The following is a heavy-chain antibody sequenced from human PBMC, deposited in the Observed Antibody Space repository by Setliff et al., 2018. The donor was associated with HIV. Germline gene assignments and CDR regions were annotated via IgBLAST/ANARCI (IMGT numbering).Heavy chain of an antibody. Sequence: PSETLSLTCTVSGGSISNSYWTWIRQPPGKGLEWIGYIYYSGSSYYNPSVRSRVIMSLDTSENHFSLKLSSVTAADTAVYYCVRNSFDYVEEEWGQGTQVTVSS. V-gene: IGHV4-59*06. CDR1: GGSISNSY. CDR3: VRNSFDYVEEE. D-gene: IGHD3-9*01. CDR2: IYYSGSS. J-gene: IGHJ4*02.